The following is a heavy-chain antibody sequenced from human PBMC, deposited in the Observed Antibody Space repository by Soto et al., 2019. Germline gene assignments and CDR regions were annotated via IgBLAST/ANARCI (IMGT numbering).Heavy chain of an antibody. V-gene: IGHV1-69*13. Sequence: SVKVSCKASGGTFSSYAISWVRQAPGQGLEWMGGIIPIFGTANYAQKFQGRVAITADESTSTAYMELSSLRSEDTAVYYCARAGYYDSSGWAPIDYRGQGTLVTSPQ. CDR2: IIPIFGTA. D-gene: IGHD3-22*01. CDR3: ARAGYYDSSGWAPIDY. J-gene: IGHJ4*02. CDR1: GGTFSSYA.